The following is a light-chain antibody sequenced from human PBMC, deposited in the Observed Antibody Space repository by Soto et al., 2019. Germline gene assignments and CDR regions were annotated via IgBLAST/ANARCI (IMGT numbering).Light chain of an antibody. CDR1: QSLLHSNGYNY. J-gene: IGKJ5*01. CDR3: MQALQTPA. V-gene: IGKV2-28*01. Sequence: DIVMTQSPLSLPVTPGEPASISCMSSQSLLHSNGYNYLDWYLQKPGQSPQLLIYLGSNRSSGVPDRFSGSGSGTDFTLKISRVEAEDVGVYYCMQALQTPAFGQGTRLEIK. CDR2: LGS.